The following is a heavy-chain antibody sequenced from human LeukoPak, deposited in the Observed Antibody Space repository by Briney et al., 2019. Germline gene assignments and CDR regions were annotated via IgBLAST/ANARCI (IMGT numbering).Heavy chain of an antibody. CDR1: GFTFSNVW. CDR2: IKSEADGRTT. CDR3: TTDIDYVFAFDN. J-gene: IGHJ3*02. Sequence: GGSLRLSCAASGFTFSNVWMSWVRQAPGKGLEWVGRIKSEADGRTTDYAAPVKGRFTVSRDDSKNTLYLQMNSLKTEDTALYYWTTDIDYVFAFDNWGQGTMITVSS. D-gene: IGHD4-17*01. V-gene: IGHV3-15*01.